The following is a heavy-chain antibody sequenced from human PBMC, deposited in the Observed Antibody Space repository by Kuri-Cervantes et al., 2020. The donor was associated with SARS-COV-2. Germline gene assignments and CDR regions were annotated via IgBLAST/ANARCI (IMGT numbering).Heavy chain of an antibody. V-gene: IGHV3-9*01. D-gene: IGHD1-1*01. CDR1: GFTFDDYA. Sequence: GGSLRLSCAASGFTFDDYAMHWVRQAPGKGLEWVSGISWNSGSIGYADSVKGRFTISRDNSKNTLYLQMNSLRAEDTAVYYCAGTVQLERRTGNDAFDIWGQGTMVTVSS. CDR3: AGTVQLERRTGNDAFDI. J-gene: IGHJ3*02. CDR2: ISWNSGSI.